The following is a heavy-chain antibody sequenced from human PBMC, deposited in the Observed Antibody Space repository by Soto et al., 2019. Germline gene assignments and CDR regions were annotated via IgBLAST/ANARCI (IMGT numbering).Heavy chain of an antibody. J-gene: IGHJ5*02. D-gene: IGHD6-6*01. V-gene: IGHV3-30-3*01. CDR3: ARERIAARRGWFDP. CDR2: ISYDGSNK. CDR1: GFTFSSYA. Sequence: GGSLRLSCAASGFTFSSYAMHWVRQAPGKGLEWVAVISYDGSNKYYADSVKGRFTISRDNSKNTLYLQMNSLRAEDTAVYYCARERIAARRGWFDPWGQGTLVPVSS.